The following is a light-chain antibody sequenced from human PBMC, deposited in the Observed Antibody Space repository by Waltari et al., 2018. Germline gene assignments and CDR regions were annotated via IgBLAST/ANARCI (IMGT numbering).Light chain of an antibody. J-gene: IGKJ4*01. V-gene: IGKV1D-13*01. CDR3: QHFYNYPLT. Sequence: AVQLTQFPSSLSASVGDRVTITCRASQGINTALAWYQHKIGKTPQILIHDASTLEGGAPSRFSGSGSGSNFTLTISSLQPEDFATYYCQHFYNYPLTFGGGTKIEIK. CDR2: DAS. CDR1: QGINTA.